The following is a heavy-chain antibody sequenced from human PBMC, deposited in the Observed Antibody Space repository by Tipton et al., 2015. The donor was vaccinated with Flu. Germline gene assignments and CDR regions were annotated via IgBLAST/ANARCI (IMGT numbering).Heavy chain of an antibody. CDR3: ARLSYYDVDLKNFYFED. CDR1: GGSISSSSYN. CDR2: IYYSGRT. Sequence: LVKPSETLSLTCTDSGGSISSSSYNWGWIRQPPGKGLEWIASIYYSGRTYYNPSLKSRVTISVDTSKNQFSLKLNSVTAADTAVYYCARLSYYDVDLKNFYFEDWGQGTLVTVSS. D-gene: IGHD3-10*02. J-gene: IGHJ4*02. V-gene: IGHV4-39*01.